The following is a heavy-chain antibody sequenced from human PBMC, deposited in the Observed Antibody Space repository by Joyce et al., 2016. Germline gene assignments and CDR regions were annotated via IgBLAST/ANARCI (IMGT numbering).Heavy chain of an antibody. V-gene: IGHV4-31*03. CDR2: IANSGRT. CDR1: GVSFSSGAYY. J-gene: IGHJ4*02. D-gene: IGHD3-22*01. CDR3: ARGIPTISSYYDSSGQPYYFDY. Sequence: QVQLQESGPGLVRPSQTLSLTCPVSGVSFSSGAYYWNWIRQYPGEGLEWIGYIANSGRTFYNLFRMSRLTISVDTSQNQFSLNLSSVTAADTAVYYCARGIPTISSYYDSSGQPYYFDYWGQGTLVSVSS.